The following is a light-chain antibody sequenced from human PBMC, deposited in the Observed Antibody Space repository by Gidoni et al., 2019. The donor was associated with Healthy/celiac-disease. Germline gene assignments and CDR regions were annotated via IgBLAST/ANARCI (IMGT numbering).Light chain of an antibody. V-gene: IGKV3-11*01. CDR2: DAS. CDR3: QQRSNWLIT. Sequence: EIVFTQSPATLSLSPGERATLSCSASQSVSSYLAWYQQKPGQAPRLLIYDASNRATGIPARFSGSGSGTDFTLTISSLEPEDFAVYYCQQRSNWLITFGQGTRLEIK. CDR1: QSVSSY. J-gene: IGKJ5*01.